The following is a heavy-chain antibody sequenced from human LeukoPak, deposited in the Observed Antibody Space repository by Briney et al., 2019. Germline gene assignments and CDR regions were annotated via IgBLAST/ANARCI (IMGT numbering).Heavy chain of an antibody. CDR1: GGSFSGYY. Sequence: PSETLSLTCAVYGGSFSGYYWSWIRQPPGKGLEWIGEINHSGSTNYNPSLKSRVTISVDTPKNQFSLKLSSVTAADTAVYYCARFVYGGDAFDYWGQGTLVTVSS. CDR2: INHSGST. J-gene: IGHJ4*02. CDR3: ARFVYGGDAFDY. V-gene: IGHV4-34*01. D-gene: IGHD4-23*01.